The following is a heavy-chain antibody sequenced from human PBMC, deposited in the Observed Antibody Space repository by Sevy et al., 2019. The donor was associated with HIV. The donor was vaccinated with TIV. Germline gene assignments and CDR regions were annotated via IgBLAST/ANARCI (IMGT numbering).Heavy chain of an antibody. CDR3: ARSGYDFWSGYYTAY. CDR2: MNPNSGNT. D-gene: IGHD3-3*01. CDR1: GYTFTSYD. Sequence: ASVKVSCKASGYTFTSYDINWVRQATGQGLEWMGWMNPNSGNTGYAQKFQGRVTMTRNTSISTAYMELISLRSEDTAVYYCARSGYDFWSGYYTAYWGQGTLVTVSS. V-gene: IGHV1-8*01. J-gene: IGHJ4*02.